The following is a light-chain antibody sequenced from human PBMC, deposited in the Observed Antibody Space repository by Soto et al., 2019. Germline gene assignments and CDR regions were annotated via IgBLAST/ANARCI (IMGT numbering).Light chain of an antibody. CDR3: HQYGRSPIYT. Sequence: EIVLTQSPATLPLSPGERATLPCTSSHNVSSYLAWYQQKPGQDPRLLMYGAASRATGIPDRFSGSGSGTDFTLTISRLEPEDFAVYYCHQYGRSPIYTFGPGTKVDI. CDR2: GAA. V-gene: IGKV3-20*01. CDR1: HNVSSY. J-gene: IGKJ3*01.